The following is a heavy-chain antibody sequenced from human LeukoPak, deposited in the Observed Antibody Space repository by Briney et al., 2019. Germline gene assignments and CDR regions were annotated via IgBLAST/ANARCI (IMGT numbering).Heavy chain of an antibody. Sequence: ASVKVSCKASGYTFTGYYMHWVRQAPGQGLEWMGRINPNSGGTNYAQKFQGRVTMTRDTSISTAYMELSRLRSDDTAVYYCAGLPRNYRAPDYWGQGTLVTVSS. CDR2: INPNSGGT. V-gene: IGHV1-2*06. CDR1: GYTFTGYY. CDR3: AGLPRNYRAPDY. D-gene: IGHD1-7*01. J-gene: IGHJ4*02.